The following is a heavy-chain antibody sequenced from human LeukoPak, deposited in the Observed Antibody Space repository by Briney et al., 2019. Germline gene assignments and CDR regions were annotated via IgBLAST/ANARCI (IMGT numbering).Heavy chain of an antibody. CDR1: GFTFSSYS. CDR3: ASEEVGAEFGFDY. J-gene: IGHJ4*02. CDR2: ISSSSSTI. Sequence: PGGSLRLSCAASGFTFSSYSMTWVRQAPGKGLEWVSYISSSSSTIYYADSVKGRFTISRDNAKNSLYLQMNSLRDEDTAVYYCASEEVGAEFGFDYWGQGTLVTVSS. D-gene: IGHD1-26*01. V-gene: IGHV3-48*02.